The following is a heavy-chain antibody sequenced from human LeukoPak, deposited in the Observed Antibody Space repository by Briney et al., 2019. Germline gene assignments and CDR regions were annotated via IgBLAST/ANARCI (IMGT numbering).Heavy chain of an antibody. CDR3: ANVAKGRYFFYYMTS. V-gene: IGHV1-18*01. CDR2: ISPYNSHR. J-gene: IGHJ6*03. CDR1: GHSSNTFG. D-gene: IGHD2-15*01. Sequence: GASVKVSCKASGHSSNTFGITWVRRAPGQGLEWIGWISPYNSHRKYADKFQGRVTMTTDTSTTTSYMELRSLRSDDTAVYFCANVAKGRYFFYYMTSGAKVPRSPSP.